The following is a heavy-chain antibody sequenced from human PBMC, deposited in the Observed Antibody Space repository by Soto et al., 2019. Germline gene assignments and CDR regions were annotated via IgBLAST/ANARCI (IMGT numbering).Heavy chain of an antibody. J-gene: IGHJ6*02. CDR1: GFTFSDYG. V-gene: IGHV3-23*01. D-gene: IGHD6-13*01. CDR3: ARGDPQQLPSYYNYYYGMDV. Sequence: EVQLLESGGGLVQPGGSLRLSCAASGFTFSDYGMSWVRQAPGKGLEWVSGIRGSGGSAYYADSVKGRFTISRDNSKNPLYLQLNSLRVEDTAVYYCARGDPQQLPSYYNYYYGMDVWGQGTTVTVSS. CDR2: IRGSGGSA.